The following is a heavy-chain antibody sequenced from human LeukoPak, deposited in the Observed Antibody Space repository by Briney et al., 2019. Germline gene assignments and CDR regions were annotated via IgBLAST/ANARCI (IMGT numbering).Heavy chain of an antibody. Sequence: SETLSLTCAVYGGSFSGYYWSWIRQPPGKGLEWIGEINHSGSTYYNPSLKSRVTISVDTSKNQFSLKLSSVTAADTAVYYCASPYDSSSLDYWGQGTLVTVSS. CDR2: INHSGST. CDR3: ASPYDSSSLDY. D-gene: IGHD3-22*01. V-gene: IGHV4-34*01. CDR1: GGSFSGYY. J-gene: IGHJ4*02.